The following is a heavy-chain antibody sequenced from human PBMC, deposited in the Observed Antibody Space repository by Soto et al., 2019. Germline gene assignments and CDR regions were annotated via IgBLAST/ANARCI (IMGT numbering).Heavy chain of an antibody. Sequence: GGSLRLSCAASGFTFSSYAMHWVSQAPGKGLEWVAVISYDGSNKYYADSVKGRFTISRDNSKNTLYLQMNSLRAEDTAVYYCARDRPRGYSYGYFGYRGQGTLVTVSS. J-gene: IGHJ4*02. CDR2: ISYDGSNK. CDR1: GFTFSSYA. V-gene: IGHV3-30-3*01. D-gene: IGHD5-18*01. CDR3: ARDRPRGYSYGYFGY.